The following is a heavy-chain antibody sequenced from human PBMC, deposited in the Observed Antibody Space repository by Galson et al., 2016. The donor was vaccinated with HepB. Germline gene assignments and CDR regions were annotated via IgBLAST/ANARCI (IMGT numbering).Heavy chain of an antibody. V-gene: IGHV3-7*01. Sequence: SLRLSCAVSGFSFSNSWMTWVRQTPEKGLEWVADINADGSWRAYMDSVKGRFTISRDNVNNLLYLQMSGLRVEDTALYFCARGPAFSALDYWGQGALVTVSS. J-gene: IGHJ4*02. D-gene: IGHD6-19*01. CDR2: INADGSWR. CDR1: GFSFSNSW. CDR3: ARGPAFSALDY.